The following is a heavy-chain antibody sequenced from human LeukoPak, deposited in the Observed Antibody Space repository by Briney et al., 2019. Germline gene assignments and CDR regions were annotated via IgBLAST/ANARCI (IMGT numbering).Heavy chain of an antibody. Sequence: PGGSLRLSCAASGFLVNANHMNWVRQAPGKGLEWVSIIYSSDYIYYADSVKGRFTISRDNSKNTLYLQMNSLRAEDTAVYYCAKGNWNYREGYWGQGTLVTVSS. J-gene: IGHJ4*02. CDR3: AKGNWNYREGY. CDR2: IYSSDYI. CDR1: GFLVNANH. V-gene: IGHV3-66*01. D-gene: IGHD1-7*01.